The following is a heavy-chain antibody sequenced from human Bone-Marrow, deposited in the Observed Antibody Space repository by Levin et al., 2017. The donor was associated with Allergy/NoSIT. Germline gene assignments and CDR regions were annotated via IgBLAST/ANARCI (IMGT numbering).Heavy chain of an antibody. CDR3: AKEGWGIVVVVAALDY. D-gene: IGHD2-15*01. V-gene: IGHV3-30*18. CDR1: GFTFSSYG. CDR2: ISYDGSNK. Sequence: GGSLRLSCAASGFTFSSYGMHWVRQAPGKGLEWVAVISYDGSNKYYADSVKGRFTISRDNSKNTLYLQMNSLRAEDTAVYYCAKEGWGIVVVVAALDYWGQGTLVTVSS. J-gene: IGHJ4*02.